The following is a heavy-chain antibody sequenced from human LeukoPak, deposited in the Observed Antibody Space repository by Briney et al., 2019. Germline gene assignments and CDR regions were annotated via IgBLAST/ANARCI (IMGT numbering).Heavy chain of an antibody. CDR2: ISSSSSYI. J-gene: IGHJ4*02. CDR1: GFTLSSYS. V-gene: IGHV3-21*01. Sequence: GGSLRLSCAASGFTLSSYSMNWVRQAPGKGLEWVSSISSSSSYIYYADSVKGRFTISRDNAKNSLFLQMNSLRTEDTAVYYCAKLLTGGYNSGQNDYWGQGILVTVSS. D-gene: IGHD5-18*01. CDR3: AKLLTGGYNSGQNDY.